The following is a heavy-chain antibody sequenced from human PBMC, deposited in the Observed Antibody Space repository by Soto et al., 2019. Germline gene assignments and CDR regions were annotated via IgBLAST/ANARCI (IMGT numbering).Heavy chain of an antibody. CDR1: VGAFNGYY. J-gene: IGHJ4*02. V-gene: IGHV4-34*01. CDR2: INHSGTV. CDR3: ARAGAALVRGSIWGFGY. Sequence: QVHLQQWGAGLLKPSETLSLTCAVNVGAFNGYYWTWIRQSPGQGLQWIGEINHSGTVDYSPSLKRRVTFAIDTSKKQFSLTLTSVAAADTAVYYCARAGAALVRGSIWGFGYWCQGTVVTV. D-gene: IGHD3-10*01.